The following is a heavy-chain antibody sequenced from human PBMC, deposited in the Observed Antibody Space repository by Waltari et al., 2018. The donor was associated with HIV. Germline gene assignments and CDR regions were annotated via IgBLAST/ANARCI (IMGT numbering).Heavy chain of an antibody. V-gene: IGHV1-24*01. J-gene: IGHJ6*02. CDR2: FDPEDDET. Sequence: QAQLIQSGAEVKKPGASVKVSCKVFGYTLTELSMHWVRQAPGKGLEWMGGFDPEDDETIYAQKFQGRVTMTEDTSTDSAYMELSSLTSEDTAIYYCATGGGTTSIQLYDLDVWGQGTTVTVSS. D-gene: IGHD1-26*01. CDR3: ATGGGTTSIQLYDLDV. CDR1: GYTLTELS.